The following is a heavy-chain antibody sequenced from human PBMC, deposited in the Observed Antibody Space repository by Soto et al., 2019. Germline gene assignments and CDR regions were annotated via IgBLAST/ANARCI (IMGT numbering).Heavy chain of an antibody. CDR2: ISTYNGNT. CDR1: GYTFITYG. J-gene: IGHJ4*02. V-gene: IGHV1-18*01. D-gene: IGHD3-22*01. CDR3: ARGPTDYYDNRANYFLDY. Sequence: QVQLVQSGAEVKKPGASVKVSCKASGYTFITYGVSWVRQAPGQGLDWLGWISTYNGNTRYAERLQGRVTMTTDTTTNTAYMELSNLRSDDTDVYYCARGPTDYYDNRANYFLDYWRQGTLVSVSS.